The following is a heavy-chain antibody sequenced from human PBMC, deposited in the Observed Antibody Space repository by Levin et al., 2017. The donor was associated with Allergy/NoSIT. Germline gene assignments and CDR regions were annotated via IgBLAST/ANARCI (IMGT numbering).Heavy chain of an antibody. V-gene: IGHV3-74*01. D-gene: IGHD6-13*01. J-gene: IGHJ4*02. CDR2: INSDGSST. Sequence: QPGGSLRLSCAASGFTFSSYWMHWVRQAPGKGLVWVSRINSDGSSTSYADSVKGRFTISRDNAKNTLYLQMNSLRAEDTAVYYCARARLGSSWYDFDYWGQGTLVTVSS. CDR3: ARARLGSSWYDFDY. CDR1: GFTFSSYW.